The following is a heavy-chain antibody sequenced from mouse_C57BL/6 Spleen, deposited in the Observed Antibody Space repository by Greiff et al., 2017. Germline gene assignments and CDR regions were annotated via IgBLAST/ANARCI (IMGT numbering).Heavy chain of an antibody. D-gene: IGHD1-1*01. CDR1: GYTFTDYY. J-gene: IGHJ3*01. Sequence: EVKLQQSGPELVKPGASVKISCKASGYTFTDYYMNWVKQSHGKSLEWIGDINPNNGGTSYNQKFKGKATLTVAKSSSTAYMELRSLTSEDSAVYYCARDRYGSSSAWFAYWGQGTLVTVSA. CDR3: ARDRYGSSSAWFAY. CDR2: INPNNGGT. V-gene: IGHV1-26*01.